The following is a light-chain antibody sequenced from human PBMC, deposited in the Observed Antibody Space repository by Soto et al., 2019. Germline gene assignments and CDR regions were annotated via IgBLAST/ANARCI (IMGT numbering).Light chain of an antibody. CDR3: QQYGTSPT. Sequence: EIVLTQSPGTLSLFPGERATLSCRASQSLTTRYSAWYQQKPGQAPRLLLYGASSWATGIPDRFRGRGSGTDFTPTISRLEPEDFAVYYCQQYGTSPTFGQGARLEMK. CDR2: GAS. J-gene: IGKJ5*01. V-gene: IGKV3-20*01. CDR1: QSLTTRY.